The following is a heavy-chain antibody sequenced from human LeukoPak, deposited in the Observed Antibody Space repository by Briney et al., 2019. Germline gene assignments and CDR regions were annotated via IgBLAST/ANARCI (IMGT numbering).Heavy chain of an antibody. CDR3: ARHSSGYSYDY. CDR2: INDGGST. Sequence: SETLSLTCTVSGGSISSYYWSWIRQPPGKGLEWIGYINDGGSTNYDPSLKSRLTISVDTSKNQFSLKWRSVTAADTAVYYCARHSSGYSYDYWGQGTLVTVS. D-gene: IGHD5-18*01. V-gene: IGHV4-59*08. J-gene: IGHJ4*02. CDR1: GGSISSYY.